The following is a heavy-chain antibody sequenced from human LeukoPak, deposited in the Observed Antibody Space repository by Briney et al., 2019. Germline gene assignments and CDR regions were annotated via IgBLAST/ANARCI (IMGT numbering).Heavy chain of an antibody. Sequence: GGSLRLSCEVSGFTFSSYAMSWVRQAPGKGLEWVSAISGSGGSTYYADSVKGRFTISRDNSKNTLYLQMNSLRPEDTAVYYCAKDQFSSGFEYFQHWGQGTLVTVSS. J-gene: IGHJ1*01. CDR2: ISGSGGST. CDR1: GFTFSSYA. V-gene: IGHV3-23*01. D-gene: IGHD6-19*01. CDR3: AKDQFSSGFEYFQH.